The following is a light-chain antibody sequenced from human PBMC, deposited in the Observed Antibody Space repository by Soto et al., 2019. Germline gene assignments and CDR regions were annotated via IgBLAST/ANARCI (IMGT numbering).Light chain of an antibody. CDR3: QQRSNWPMYT. CDR1: QSVSSY. Sequence: EIVLTQSPATLSLPPGERATLSCRASQSVSSYLAWYQQKPGQAPRLLIYDASNRATGIPARFSGSGSGTDFTLTISSLEPEVFAVYYCQQRSNWPMYTFGQGTKLEIK. CDR2: DAS. J-gene: IGKJ2*01. V-gene: IGKV3-11*01.